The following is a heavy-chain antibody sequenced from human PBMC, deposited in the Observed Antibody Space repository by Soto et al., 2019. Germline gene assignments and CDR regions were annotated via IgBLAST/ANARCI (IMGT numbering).Heavy chain of an antibody. Sequence: QVQLQESGPGLVKPSQTLSLTCTVSGDSISRGGYYWNWLRQHPRKGLEWIGYIYHSGSTIYNPSLNGGVTTASDTSKNLLSLEMSNATAADTAVYYCAGDGVGAYGPGWFDPWGQGILVTVSS. CDR2: IYHSGST. CDR3: AGDGVGAYGPGWFDP. J-gene: IGHJ5*02. V-gene: IGHV4-31*03. CDR1: GDSISRGGYY. D-gene: IGHD2-21*01.